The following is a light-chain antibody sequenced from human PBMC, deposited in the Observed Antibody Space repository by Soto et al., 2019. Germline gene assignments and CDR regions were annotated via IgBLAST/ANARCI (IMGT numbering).Light chain of an antibody. CDR1: SSDVGGYNY. CDR3: CSYAGSYTVV. Sequence: QSALTQPRSVSGSPGQSVTISCTGTSSDVGGYNYVSWYQQPPGKAPTLMNYDVSKRPSGVPDLFAGSKSGNTASLPISGLQAADEADYYCCSYAGSYTVVFGGGTKVTVL. CDR2: DVS. J-gene: IGLJ2*01. V-gene: IGLV2-11*01.